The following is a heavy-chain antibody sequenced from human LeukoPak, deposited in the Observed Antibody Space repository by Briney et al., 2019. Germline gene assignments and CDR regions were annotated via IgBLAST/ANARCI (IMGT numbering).Heavy chain of an antibody. D-gene: IGHD6-19*01. Sequence: GGSLRLSCAASGLTFSKYWRLWVRQAPGKGLESVSRINTDGTVTTYADSVKGRFTVSRDNADNTMLLQMNSVRDDATAVYYGPTKQWLAPPPDSWGQGTPVTVSS. V-gene: IGHV3-74*01. CDR2: INTDGTVT. CDR3: PTKQWLAPPPDS. CDR1: GLTFSKYW. J-gene: IGHJ4*02.